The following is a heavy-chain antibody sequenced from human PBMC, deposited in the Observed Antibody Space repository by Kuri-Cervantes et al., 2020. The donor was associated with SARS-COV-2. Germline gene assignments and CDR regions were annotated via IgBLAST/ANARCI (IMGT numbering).Heavy chain of an antibody. J-gene: IGHJ6*02. D-gene: IGHD2-2*02. CDR3: ARDIIHCSSTSCYTGSYYYGMDV. V-gene: IGHV1-69*04. CDR2: IIPILGIA. Sequence: SVKVSCKASGYTFTSYYMHWVRQAPGQGLEWMGRIIPILGIANYAQKFQGRVTITADKSTSTAYMELSSLRSEDTAVYYCARDIIHCSSTSCYTGSYYYGMDVWGQGTTVTVSS. CDR1: GYTFTSYY.